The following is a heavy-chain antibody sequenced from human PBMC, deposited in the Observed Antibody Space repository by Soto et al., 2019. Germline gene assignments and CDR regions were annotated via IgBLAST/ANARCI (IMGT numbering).Heavy chain of an antibody. Sequence: ASVKVSCKASGGTFRSYAISWVRQAPGQGLEWMGGIIAIFGTADYAQKFQGRVTITADESTSTAYMELSSLRSEDTAVCYCASGYCSGGDCYSGYYYYGMDVWGQGTTVTVSS. J-gene: IGHJ6*02. CDR3: ASGYCSGGDCYSGYYYYGMDV. D-gene: IGHD2-15*01. CDR2: IIAIFGTA. V-gene: IGHV1-69*13. CDR1: GGTFRSYA.